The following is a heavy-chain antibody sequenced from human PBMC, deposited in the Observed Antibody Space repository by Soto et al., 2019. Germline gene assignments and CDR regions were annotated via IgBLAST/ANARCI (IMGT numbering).Heavy chain of an antibody. V-gene: IGHV4-39*01. D-gene: IGHD6-19*01. Sequence: SETLSLTCTVSGGSISSSTYYWDWIRQPPGKGLEWIGSIYYSGSTYYNPSLRSRVTMSVDTSKNQFSLKLSSVTAADTAVYYCARPGSSSGWFYFDYWGQGTLVTVSS. CDR3: ARPGSSSGWFYFDY. CDR1: GGSISSSTYY. J-gene: IGHJ4*02. CDR2: IYYSGST.